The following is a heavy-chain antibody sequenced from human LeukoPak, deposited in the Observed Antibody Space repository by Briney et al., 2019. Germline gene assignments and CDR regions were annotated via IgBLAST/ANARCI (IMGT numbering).Heavy chain of an antibody. V-gene: IGHV3-23*01. J-gene: IGHJ4*02. CDR1: GFTFSSYA. CDR3: AKTQAYNWNDGFDY. Sequence: GGSLRLSCAASGFTFSSYAMSWVRQAPGEGLKWVSHISGSGDKTYYADSMKGRFTVSRDNSKNTLYLQMNSLRAEDTAVYYCAKTQAYNWNDGFDYWGQGTLVTVSS. D-gene: IGHD1-20*01. CDR2: ISGSGDKT.